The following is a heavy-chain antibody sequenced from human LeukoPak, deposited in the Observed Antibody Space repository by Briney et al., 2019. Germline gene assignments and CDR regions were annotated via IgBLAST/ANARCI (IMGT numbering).Heavy chain of an antibody. J-gene: IGHJ4*02. V-gene: IGHV4-61*02. D-gene: IGHD5-18*01. Sequence: SQTLSLTSTVSGGSISSGSYYWSWIRQPAGKGLEWIGRIYTSGSTNYNPSLKSRVTISVDTSKNQFSLKLSSVTAADTAVYYCARLRYSYGFFDYWGQGTLVTVSS. CDR1: GGSISSGSYY. CDR3: ARLRYSYGFFDY. CDR2: IYTSGST.